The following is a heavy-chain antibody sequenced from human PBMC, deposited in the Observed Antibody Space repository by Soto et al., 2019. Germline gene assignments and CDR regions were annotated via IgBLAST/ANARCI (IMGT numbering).Heavy chain of an antibody. D-gene: IGHD1-1*01. V-gene: IGHV3-21*01. J-gene: IGHJ6*02. CDR2: ISSSSSYI. Sequence: GGSLSLSSAASGVTFSSYSMNWVRQAPGKGLEWVSSISSSSSYIYYADSVKGRFTISRDNAKNSLYLQMNSLRAEDTAVYYCARDLDPTEGMDVWGQGTTVTVSS. CDR1: GVTFSSYS. CDR3: ARDLDPTEGMDV.